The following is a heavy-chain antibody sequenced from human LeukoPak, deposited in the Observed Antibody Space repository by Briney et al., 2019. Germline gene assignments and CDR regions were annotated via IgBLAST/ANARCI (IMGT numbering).Heavy chain of an antibody. CDR2: INHSGST. CDR1: GGSINNYY. J-gene: IGHJ4*02. CDR3: ARAQGYFDY. Sequence: SETLSLTCNVSGGSINNYYWSWIRQPPGKGLEWIGEINHSGSTNYNPSLKSRVTISVDTSKNQFSLKLSSVTAADTAVYYCARAQGYFDYWGQGTLVTVSS. V-gene: IGHV4-34*01.